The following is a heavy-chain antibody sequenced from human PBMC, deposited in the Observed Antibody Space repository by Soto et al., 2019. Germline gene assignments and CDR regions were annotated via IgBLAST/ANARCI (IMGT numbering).Heavy chain of an antibody. J-gene: IGHJ6*02. Sequence: EVQLVESGGGLVQPGGSLRLSCAASRFTFSNYWMHWVRQAPGKGLVWVSRIHSDGSSTDYADAVKGRFTIARDNAKNTLHLQMNSLGAEDSAVYYCPRERCTSTSCRPGYYYGMDVWGQGTTVTVSS. CDR3: PRERCTSTSCRPGYYYGMDV. CDR1: RFTFSNYW. D-gene: IGHD2-2*01. V-gene: IGHV3-74*01. CDR2: IHSDGSST.